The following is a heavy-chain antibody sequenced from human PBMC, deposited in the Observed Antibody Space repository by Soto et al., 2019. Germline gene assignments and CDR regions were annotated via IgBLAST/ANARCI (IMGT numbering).Heavy chain of an antibody. CDR3: ARDVMYYDILTGYYSFDY. Sequence: QVQLVQSGAEVKKPGASVKVSCKASGYTFTSYGISWVRQAPGQGLEWMGWISAYNGNTNYAQKLQGRGTMTTDTSTSTAYMELRSLRSDDTAVYYCARDVMYYDILTGYYSFDYWGQGTLVTVSS. J-gene: IGHJ4*02. D-gene: IGHD3-9*01. CDR1: GYTFTSYG. CDR2: ISAYNGNT. V-gene: IGHV1-18*01.